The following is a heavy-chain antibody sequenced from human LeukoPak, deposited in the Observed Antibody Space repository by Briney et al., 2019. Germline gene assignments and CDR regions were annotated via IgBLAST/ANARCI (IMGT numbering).Heavy chain of an antibody. D-gene: IGHD2-15*01. CDR1: GFIFTNYW. CDR2: IKTDGIET. CDR3: ARDVGPFGGSPGAD. J-gene: IGHJ4*02. Sequence: GGSLRLSCDASGFIFTNYWMHWVRQAPGKGLVWVSRIKTDGIETSYADSVKGRFSISRDIAKNTLYLEMNSLRDDDTAVYFCARDVGPFGGSPGADWGQGTLVAVSS. V-gene: IGHV3-74*01.